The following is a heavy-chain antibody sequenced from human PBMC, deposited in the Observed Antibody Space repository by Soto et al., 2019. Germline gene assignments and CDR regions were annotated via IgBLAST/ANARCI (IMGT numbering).Heavy chain of an antibody. Sequence: WASVKVSCKSSGYIFKNYAVTWLRQAPGQGLEWMGGIIPVFGTPDYSQKFRGRVTITADESTSTVYMELRSLTSEDTAVYYCARHLYDYVWGSYRHWGQGTLVTVSS. V-gene: IGHV1-69*13. J-gene: IGHJ4*02. CDR3: ARHLYDYVWGSYRH. CDR1: GYIFKNYA. CDR2: IIPVFGTP. D-gene: IGHD3-16*02.